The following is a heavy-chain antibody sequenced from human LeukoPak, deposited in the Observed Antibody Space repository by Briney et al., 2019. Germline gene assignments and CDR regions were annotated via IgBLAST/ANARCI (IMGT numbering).Heavy chain of an antibody. V-gene: IGHV3-48*02. J-gene: IGHJ3*02. CDR3: ARHTSSWYGAFDI. CDR1: GFTFSSYS. D-gene: IGHD6-13*01. Sequence: PGGSLRLSCAASGFTFSSYSMNWVRQAPGKGLEWVSYISSSSTIYYADSVKGRFTISRDNAKNSLYLQMNSLRDEDTAVYYCARHTSSWYGAFDIWGQGTMVTVSS. CDR2: ISSSSTI.